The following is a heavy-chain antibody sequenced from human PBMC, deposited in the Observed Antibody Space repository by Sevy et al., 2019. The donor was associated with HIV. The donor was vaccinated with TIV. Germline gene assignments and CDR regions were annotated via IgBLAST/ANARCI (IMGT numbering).Heavy chain of an antibody. D-gene: IGHD3-10*01. J-gene: IGHJ5*02. CDR2: ISSSSSYI. Sequence: GGSLRLSCAASGFTFSSYSMNWVRQAPGKGLEWVSSISSSSSYIYYADSVKGRFTISRDNAKNSLYLQMNSLRAEDTAVYYCAREHRFDYGSGSPPNWFDPWGQGTLVTVSS. CDR3: AREHRFDYGSGSPPNWFDP. V-gene: IGHV3-21*01. CDR1: GFTFSSYS.